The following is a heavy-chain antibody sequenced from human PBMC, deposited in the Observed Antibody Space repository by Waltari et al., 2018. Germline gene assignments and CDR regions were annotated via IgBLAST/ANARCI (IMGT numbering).Heavy chain of an antibody. J-gene: IGHJ4*02. D-gene: IGHD3-3*01. Sequence: QVQLVQSGAEVKKPGSSVKVSCKASGGTFSSYAISWVRQDPGQGLEWMGGIIPIFGTANYAQKFQGRVTITADESTSTAYMELSSLRSEDTAVYYCARSYYDFWSGYYRGHDYWGQGTLVTVSS. CDR2: IIPIFGTA. V-gene: IGHV1-69*12. CDR1: GGTFSSYA. CDR3: ARSYYDFWSGYYRGHDY.